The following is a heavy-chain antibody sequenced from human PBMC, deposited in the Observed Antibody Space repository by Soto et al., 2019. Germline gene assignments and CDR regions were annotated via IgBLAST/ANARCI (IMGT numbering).Heavy chain of an antibody. CDR3: AREVGIAARGFDY. Sequence: SVKVSCKASGGTFSSYAISWVRQAPGQGLEWMGGIVPIFGTANYAQKFQGRVTITADKSTSTAYMELSSLRSEDTAVYYCAREVGIAARGFDYWGQGTLVTVSS. V-gene: IGHV1-69*06. CDR1: GGTFSSYA. J-gene: IGHJ4*02. D-gene: IGHD6-13*01. CDR2: IVPIFGTA.